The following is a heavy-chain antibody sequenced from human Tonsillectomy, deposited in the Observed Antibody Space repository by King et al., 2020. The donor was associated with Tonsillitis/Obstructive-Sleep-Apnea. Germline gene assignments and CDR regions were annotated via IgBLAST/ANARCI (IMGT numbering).Heavy chain of an antibody. CDR3: AKVPNSGCHYYFDS. CDR2: ISGNARST. J-gene: IGHJ4*02. CDR1: GFTFSSYA. V-gene: IGHV3-23*04. Sequence: VQLVESGGGLVQPGGSLRLSCAASGFTFSSYAMSWVRQAPGKGLEWVSAISGNARSTYYADSVKGRFTISRDNSKNTLHLQMNSLRAEDTAVYYCAKVPNSGCHYYFDSWGQGTLFTVSS. D-gene: IGHD1-26*01.